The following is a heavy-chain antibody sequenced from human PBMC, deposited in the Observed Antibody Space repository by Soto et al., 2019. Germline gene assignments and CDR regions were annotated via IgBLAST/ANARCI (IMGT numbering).Heavy chain of an antibody. CDR3: ARDTSRIVGAISIDY. V-gene: IGHV3-30-3*01. D-gene: IGHD1-26*01. CDR2: ISYDGSNK. Sequence: GGSLRVSCAASGFTFSSDAMHWVRQAPGKGLEWVAVISYDGSNKYYADSVKGRFTISRDNSKNTLYLQMNSLRAEDTAVYYCARDTSRIVGAISIDYWGQGTLVTVSS. CDR1: GFTFSSDA. J-gene: IGHJ4*02.